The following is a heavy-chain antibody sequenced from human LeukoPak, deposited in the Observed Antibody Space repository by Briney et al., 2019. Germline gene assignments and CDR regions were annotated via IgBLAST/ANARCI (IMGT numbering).Heavy chain of an antibody. Sequence: ASVKVSCKASGHTFTSYYMHWVRQAPGQGLEWMGIINPSGGSTSYAQKFQGRVTMTRDTSTSTVYMELSSLRSEDTAVYYCASSPRINYDILTGYYQGYYFDYWGQGTLVTVSS. J-gene: IGHJ4*02. CDR3: ASSPRINYDILTGYYQGYYFDY. V-gene: IGHV1-46*01. CDR2: INPSGGST. D-gene: IGHD3-9*01. CDR1: GHTFTSYY.